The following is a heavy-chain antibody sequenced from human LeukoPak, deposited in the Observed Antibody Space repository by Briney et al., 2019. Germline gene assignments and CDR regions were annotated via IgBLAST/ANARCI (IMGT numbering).Heavy chain of an antibody. D-gene: IGHD2-8*01. CDR1: GFTFSSYS. CDR2: ISSSSTYI. CDR3: AKLMPLTRGYPQ. Sequence: GGSLRLSCAASGFTFSSYSMNWVRQAPGKGLEWVSSISSSSTYIYYADSVKGRFTISRDNAKNSLYLQMNSLRAEDTAVYYCAKLMPLTRGYPQWGQGTLVTVSS. J-gene: IGHJ4*02. V-gene: IGHV3-21*01.